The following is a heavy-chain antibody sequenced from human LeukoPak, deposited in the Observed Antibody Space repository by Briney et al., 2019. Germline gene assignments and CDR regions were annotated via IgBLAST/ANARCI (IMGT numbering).Heavy chain of an antibody. CDR3: ARGLCTSSSCYQGPFDF. Sequence: GGSLRLSREASGFIFSSAWMTWVRQAPGKGLEWVGHITNKTNGGTTDYAAPVKGRFIISRDDSKKTLYLQMNRLRTEDTAVYYCARGLCTSSSCYQGPFDFWGQGTLVTVSS. J-gene: IGHJ4*02. CDR2: ITNKTNGGTT. CDR1: GFIFSSAW. D-gene: IGHD2-2*01. V-gene: IGHV3-15*01.